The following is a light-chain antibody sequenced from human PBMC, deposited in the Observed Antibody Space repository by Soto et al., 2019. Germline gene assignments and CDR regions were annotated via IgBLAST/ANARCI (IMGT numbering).Light chain of an antibody. V-gene: IGKV1-39*01. J-gene: IGKJ1*01. Sequence: DIQITHSPSSLSASXADGVTLTXXASQRIGTNLNWYQQRPGKAPKLLIYAVSSLQSGVSSRFSGSGSGTDFTLSINSLQREDFATYYCQQTYSAPPLFGQGTKVDI. CDR2: AVS. CDR1: QRIGTN. CDR3: QQTYSAPPL.